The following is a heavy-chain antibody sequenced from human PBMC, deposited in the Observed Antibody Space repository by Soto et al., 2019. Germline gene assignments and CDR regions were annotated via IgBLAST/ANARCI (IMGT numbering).Heavy chain of an antibody. J-gene: IGHJ4*02. D-gene: IGHD3-22*01. Sequence: SLRLSCAASGFTFSSYGMHWVRQAPGKGLEWVAVISYDGSNKYYADSVKGRFTISRDNSKNTLYLQMNSLRAEDTAVYYCAKDRSPYYYDSSGSLDYWGQGTLVTVSS. CDR3: AKDRSPYYYDSSGSLDY. CDR1: GFTFSSYG. CDR2: ISYDGSNK. V-gene: IGHV3-30*18.